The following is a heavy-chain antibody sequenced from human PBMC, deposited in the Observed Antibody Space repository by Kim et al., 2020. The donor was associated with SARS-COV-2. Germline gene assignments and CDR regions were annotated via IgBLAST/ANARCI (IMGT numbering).Heavy chain of an antibody. J-gene: IGHJ4*02. V-gene: IGHV3-30*18. CDR2: ISYDGSNK. Sequence: GGSLRLSCAASGFTFSSYGMHWVRQAPGKGLEWVAVISYDGSNKYYADSVKGRFTISRDNSKNTLYLQMNSLRAEDTAVYYCAKDIPTGGVLGYWGQGTLVTVSS. D-gene: IGHD2-21*01. CDR3: AKDIPTGGVLGY. CDR1: GFTFSSYG.